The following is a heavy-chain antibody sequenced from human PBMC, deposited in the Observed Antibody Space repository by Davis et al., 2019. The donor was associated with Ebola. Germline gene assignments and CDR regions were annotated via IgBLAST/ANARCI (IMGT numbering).Heavy chain of an antibody. D-gene: IGHD3-3*01. Sequence: PGGSLRLSCAASGFTFSDYWMHWVRHVPGKGLVWVFGVNPDGRNTRYADSVKGRFHVSRDNAKNTLDLQMDSLRVEDTAVYYCVRGSGNYCFDYWGQGALVTVSS. CDR3: VRGSGNYCFDY. V-gene: IGHV3-74*01. J-gene: IGHJ4*02. CDR1: GFTFSDYW. CDR2: VNPDGRNT.